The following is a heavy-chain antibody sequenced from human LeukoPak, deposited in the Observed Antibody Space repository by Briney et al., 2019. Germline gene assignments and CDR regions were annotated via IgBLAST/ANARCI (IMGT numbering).Heavy chain of an antibody. CDR1: GFIFSNYA. CDR2: ISSRGGST. Sequence: GGSLRLSCAASGFIFSNYAMHWVRQAPGKGLEYVSAISSRGGSTYYADSVKGRFTISRDNSKNTLYLQMGSLRAEDMAVYYCARDPSVYGDYDWYFDLWGRGTLVTVSS. D-gene: IGHD4-17*01. V-gene: IGHV3-64*02. J-gene: IGHJ2*01. CDR3: ARDPSVYGDYDWYFDL.